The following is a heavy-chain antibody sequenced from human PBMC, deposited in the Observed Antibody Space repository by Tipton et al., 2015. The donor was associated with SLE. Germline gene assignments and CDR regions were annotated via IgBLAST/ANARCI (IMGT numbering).Heavy chain of an antibody. Sequence: QSGPEVKKPGASVKVSCKASGYIFTRHDINWVRQAPGQGLEWMGGIIPMFGTANYAQKFQGRVTITADESTSTVYMELSSLTSEDTAVYYCARGSRGDFWSGYPYYFDYWGQGTLVTVSS. V-gene: IGHV1-69*13. D-gene: IGHD3-3*01. CDR2: IIPMFGTA. CDR1: GYIFTRHD. CDR3: ARGSRGDFWSGYPYYFDY. J-gene: IGHJ4*02.